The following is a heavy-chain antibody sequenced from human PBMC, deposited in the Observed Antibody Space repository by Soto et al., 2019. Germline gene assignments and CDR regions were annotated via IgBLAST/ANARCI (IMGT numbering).Heavy chain of an antibody. CDR3: ARHIKAAAYGRAIDY. CDR2: IYYSGST. V-gene: IGHV4-39*01. J-gene: IGHJ4*02. CDR1: GGSISSSSYY. D-gene: IGHD6-13*01. Sequence: QLQLQESGPGLVKPSETLSLTCTVSGGSISSSSYYWGWIRQPPGKGLEWIGSIYYSGSTYYNPSLKSRVTISVDTSKNQFSLKLSSVTAADTAVYYCARHIKAAAYGRAIDYWGQGTLVTVSS.